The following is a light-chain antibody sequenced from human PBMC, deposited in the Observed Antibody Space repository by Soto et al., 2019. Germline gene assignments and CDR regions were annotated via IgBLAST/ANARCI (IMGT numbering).Light chain of an antibody. CDR3: QQYGSPPLYT. J-gene: IGKJ2*01. CDR1: QSVSSSY. V-gene: IGKV3-20*01. Sequence: EIVLTQSPGTLSLSPGERATLSCRASQSVSSSYLAWYQRKPGQAPRLLIYGASSRATGIPDRFSGSGSGTDFTLTISRLEPEDFAVYYCQQYGSPPLYTFGQGTRLEIK. CDR2: GAS.